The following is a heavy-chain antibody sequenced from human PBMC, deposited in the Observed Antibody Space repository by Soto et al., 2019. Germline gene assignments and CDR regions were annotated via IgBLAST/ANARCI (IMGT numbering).Heavy chain of an antibody. J-gene: IGHJ4*02. CDR2: INHSGST. CDR1: WGTSVDFY. CDR3: AGRMGIAAAV. V-gene: IGHV4-34*08. D-gene: IGHD6-13*01. Sequence: ELLSHRKSVDWGTSVDFYGRWIRQPPGKGLEWIGEINHSGSTNYNPSLKSRVTISVDTSKNQFSLKLSSVTAADTAVYYCAGRMGIAAAVWCQGTLVTVSS.